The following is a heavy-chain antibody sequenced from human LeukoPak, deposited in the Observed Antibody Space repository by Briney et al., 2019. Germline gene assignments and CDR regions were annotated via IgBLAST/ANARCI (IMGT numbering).Heavy chain of an antibody. Sequence: TSETLSLTCAVYGGSFSGYYWSWIRQPPGKGLEWIGEINHSGSTNYNPSLKSRVTISGDTSKNQFSLKLSSVTAADTAVYYCARNYDSGGYGMDVWGQGTTVTVSS. J-gene: IGHJ6*02. D-gene: IGHD3-22*01. V-gene: IGHV4-34*01. CDR2: INHSGST. CDR3: ARNYDSGGYGMDV. CDR1: GGSFSGYY.